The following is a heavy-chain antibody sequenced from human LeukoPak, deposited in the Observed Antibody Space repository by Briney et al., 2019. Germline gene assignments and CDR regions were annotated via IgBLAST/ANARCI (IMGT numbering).Heavy chain of an antibody. CDR1: GSSIRSSSYY. Sequence: PSETLSLTCTVSGSSIRSSSYYWGWIRQPPGKGLEWIGSIFYSGSTYYNPYLKSRVTISVDTSKNQFSLKLSSVTAADTAVYYCVRKGDGYNSGYFDLWGRGTLVTVSS. D-gene: IGHD5-24*01. V-gene: IGHV4-39*01. J-gene: IGHJ2*01. CDR2: IFYSGST. CDR3: VRKGDGYNSGYFDL.